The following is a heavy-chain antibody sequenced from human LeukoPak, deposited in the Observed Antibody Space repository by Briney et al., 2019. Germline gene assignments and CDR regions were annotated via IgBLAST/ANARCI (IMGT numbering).Heavy chain of an antibody. D-gene: IGHD2-15*01. CDR3: ARDLGGYPFFMDV. CDR1: GGSIRSGDHH. CDR2: LDESGRP. Sequence: SETLSLTCSVSGGSIRSGDHHWAWVRHPPGKGLEFIGSLDESGRPYYNRPLKSRVSISGDTSGKQFSLNLTSVTAADTAVYFCARDLGGYPFFMDVWGRGTTVIVSS. V-gene: IGHV4-39*07. J-gene: IGHJ6*03.